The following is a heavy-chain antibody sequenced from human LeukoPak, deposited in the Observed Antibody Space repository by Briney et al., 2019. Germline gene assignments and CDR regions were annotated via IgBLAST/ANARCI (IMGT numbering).Heavy chain of an antibody. CDR3: AGITMVRGVIT. J-gene: IGHJ5*02. CDR1: GFTVSSNY. Sequence: GGSLRLSCAASGFTVSSNYMSWVRQAPGKGLEWVSVIYSGGSTYYADSVKGRFTISRDNSKNTLYLQMNSLRAEDTAVYCCAGITMVRGVITWGQGTLVTVSS. D-gene: IGHD3-10*01. V-gene: IGHV3-53*01. CDR2: IYSGGST.